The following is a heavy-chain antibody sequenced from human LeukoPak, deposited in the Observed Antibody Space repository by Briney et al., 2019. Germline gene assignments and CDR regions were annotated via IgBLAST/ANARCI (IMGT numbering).Heavy chain of an antibody. CDR1: GYTLTELS. D-gene: IGHD3-10*01. CDR2: FDPEDGET. V-gene: IGHV1-24*01. J-gene: IGHJ4*02. CDR3: ATSYYGSGSYFVY. Sequence: GASVTVACKVSGYTLTELSMHFVRQAPGKGGGWVGGFDPEDGETIYAQKLQGRVTMTEDTSTDTAYMELSSLRSEDTAVYYCATSYYGSGSYFVYWGQGTMVTVSS.